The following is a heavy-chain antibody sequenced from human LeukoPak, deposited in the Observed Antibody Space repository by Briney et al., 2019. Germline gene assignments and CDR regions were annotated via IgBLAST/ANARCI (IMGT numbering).Heavy chain of an antibody. CDR1: GGSISSYY. V-gene: IGHV4-59*01. J-gene: IGHJ5*02. CDR3: ARDLGLGNWCDP. Sequence: SETLSLTCTVSGGSISSYYWSWIRQPPGKGLEWIGYIYYSGSTNYNPSLKSRVTISVDTSKNQYSLKLSSVTAADTAVYYCARDLGLGNWCDPWGQGTLVTVSS. D-gene: IGHD3/OR15-3a*01. CDR2: IYYSGST.